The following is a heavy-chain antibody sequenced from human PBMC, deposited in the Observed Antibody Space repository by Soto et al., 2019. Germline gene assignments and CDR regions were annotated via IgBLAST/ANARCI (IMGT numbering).Heavy chain of an antibody. D-gene: IGHD6-19*01. J-gene: IGHJ4*01. Sequence: GGSLRLSCAASGFTLSDYWMHWVRQVPGKGLLWVSRISVDGGDTTYADSVKGRFTISRDNAKNTLYLQMDTLRAEDTAIYYLARAPEQRPVDHWGHGSLVTVSS. CDR3: ARAPEQRPVDH. CDR2: ISVDGGDT. V-gene: IGHV3-74*01. CDR1: GFTLSDYW.